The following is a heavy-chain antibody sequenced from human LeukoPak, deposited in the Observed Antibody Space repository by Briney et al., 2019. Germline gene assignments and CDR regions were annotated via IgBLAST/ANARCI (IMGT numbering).Heavy chain of an antibody. CDR3: GRDRGYCSSTSCYKWFDP. CDR2: ISSSSSTI. V-gene: IGHV3-48*02. J-gene: IGHJ5*02. Sequence: PGGSLRLSCAASGFTFSSYSMNWVRQAPGKGLEWVSYISSSSSTIYYADSVKGRFTISRDNAKNSLYLQMNSLRDEDTAVYYCGRDRGYCSSTSCYKWFDPWGQGTLVTVSS. D-gene: IGHD2-2*02. CDR1: GFTFSSYS.